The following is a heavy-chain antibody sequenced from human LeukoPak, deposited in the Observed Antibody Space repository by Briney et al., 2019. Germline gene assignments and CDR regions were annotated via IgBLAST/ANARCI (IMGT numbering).Heavy chain of an antibody. V-gene: IGHV5-51*01. Sequence: GESLKISCQGSGYNCSKHWIGWVRQMPGKGLEWMAIIYPGDSDTRYSPSFQGQVSISADKSINTPYLQWSSLKASDTAMYYCARLVVTPTYDYWGQGSLVTVSS. D-gene: IGHD2-21*02. CDR1: GYNCSKHW. J-gene: IGHJ4*02. CDR2: IYPGDSDT. CDR3: ARLVVTPTYDY.